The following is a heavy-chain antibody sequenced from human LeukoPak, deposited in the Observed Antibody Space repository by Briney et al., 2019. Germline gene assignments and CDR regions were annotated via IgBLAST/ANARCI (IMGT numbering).Heavy chain of an antibody. Sequence: TSQTLSLTCTVSGGSISSGDYYWSWIRQPPGKGLKWIGYIYYSGSTYYNPSLKSRVTISVDTSKNQFSLKLSSVTAADTAVYYCARDLVYCSGGSCFNWFDPWGQGTLVTVSS. D-gene: IGHD2-15*01. CDR2: IYYSGST. CDR3: ARDLVYCSGGSCFNWFDP. V-gene: IGHV4-30-4*01. J-gene: IGHJ5*02. CDR1: GGSISSGDYY.